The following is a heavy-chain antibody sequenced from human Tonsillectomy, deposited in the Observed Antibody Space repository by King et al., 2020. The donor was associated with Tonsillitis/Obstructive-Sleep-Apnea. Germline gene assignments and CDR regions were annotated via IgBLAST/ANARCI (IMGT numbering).Heavy chain of an antibody. CDR3: ARDKDTGDNWFDP. Sequence: QLVQSGAEVKKPGASVKVSCKASGYTLTSYAMHWVRQAPGQRLEWMGWINAGNGNTKYSHKLQGRVTITRDTSASTAYMELSSLRSEDTAVYYCARDKDTGDNWFDPWGQGTLVTVSS. J-gene: IGHJ5*02. D-gene: IGHD5-18*01. CDR1: GYTLTSYA. V-gene: IGHV1-3*01. CDR2: INAGNGNT.